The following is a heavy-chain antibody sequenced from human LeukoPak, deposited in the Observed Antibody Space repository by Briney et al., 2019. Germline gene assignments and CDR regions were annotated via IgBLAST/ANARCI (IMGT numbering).Heavy chain of an antibody. D-gene: IGHD1-26*01. Sequence: GGSLSLSCAASGFTFSTYAMTWVRQAPGKGLEWVSLISGTGGSTYYADSVKGRFTISRDNSKNTLYLQMNSLRAEDTAVYYCAKDYEPLVGVHRWGDWFDPWGQGTLVTVSS. CDR1: GFTFSTYA. CDR2: ISGTGGST. CDR3: AKDYEPLVGVHRWGDWFDP. J-gene: IGHJ5*02. V-gene: IGHV3-23*01.